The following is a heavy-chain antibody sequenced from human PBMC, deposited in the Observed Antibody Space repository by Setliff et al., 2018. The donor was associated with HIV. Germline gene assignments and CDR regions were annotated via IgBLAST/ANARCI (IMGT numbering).Heavy chain of an antibody. D-gene: IGHD1-26*01. CDR1: GYSFSSYG. CDR3: ARDLFTVPSREGYDY. CDR2: ISVYNGNT. Sequence: ASVKVSCKASGYSFSSYGVSWVRQAPGQGLEWMGWISVYNGNTNYTQKLQNRVTMTTDTSTSTAYMELRSLRSDDTAVYYCARDLFTVPSREGYDYWGQGTLVTVSS. V-gene: IGHV1-18*01. J-gene: IGHJ4*02.